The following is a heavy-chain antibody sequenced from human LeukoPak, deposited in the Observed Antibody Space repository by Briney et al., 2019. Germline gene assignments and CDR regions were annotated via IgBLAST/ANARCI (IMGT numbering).Heavy chain of an antibody. J-gene: IGHJ3*02. Sequence: ASVKVSCKASGYAFTSYYMHWVRQSPEQGLEWMGVVNPNGGSTTYAQKFLGRLTMTRDTSTRTVYMDLSSLRSDDTAVYFCARDLGGSWDAFDIWGQGTMVTVSS. CDR2: VNPNGGST. V-gene: IGHV1-46*01. CDR1: GYAFTSYY. D-gene: IGHD3-16*01. CDR3: ARDLGGSWDAFDI.